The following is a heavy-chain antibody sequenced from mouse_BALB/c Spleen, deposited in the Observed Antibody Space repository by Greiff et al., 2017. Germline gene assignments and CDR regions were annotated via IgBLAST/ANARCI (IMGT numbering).Heavy chain of an antibody. V-gene: IGHV1-14*01. D-gene: IGHD2-10*01. J-gene: IGHJ2*01. CDR1: GYTFTSYV. CDR2: INPYNDGT. CDR3: AKDSKAYYGNLFDY. Sequence: VQLQQSGPELVKPGASVKMSCKASGYTFTSYVMHWVKQKPGQGLEWIGYINPYNDGTKYNEKFKGKATLTSDKSSSTAYMELSSPTSEDSAVYYCAKDSKAYYGNLFDYWGQGTTLTVSS.